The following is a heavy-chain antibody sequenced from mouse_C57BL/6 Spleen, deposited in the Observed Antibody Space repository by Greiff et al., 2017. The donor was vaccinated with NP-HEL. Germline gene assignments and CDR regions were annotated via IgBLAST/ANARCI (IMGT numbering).Heavy chain of an antibody. CDR1: GFTFSSYG. CDR2: ISSGGSYT. V-gene: IGHV5-6*01. D-gene: IGHD1-1*01. Sequence: VQLQQSGGDLVKPGGSLKLSCAASGFTFSSYGMSWVRQTPDKRLEWVATISSGGSYTYYPDSVKGRFTISRDNAKNTLYLQMSSLKSEDTAMYYCARHPYYGSTYGDFDYWGQGTTLTVSS. CDR3: ARHPYYGSTYGDFDY. J-gene: IGHJ2*01.